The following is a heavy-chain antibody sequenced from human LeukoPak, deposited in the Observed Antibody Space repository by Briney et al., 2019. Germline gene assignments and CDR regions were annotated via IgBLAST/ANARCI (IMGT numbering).Heavy chain of an antibody. CDR1: GGSISSGDYY. CDR2: ISYSGST. V-gene: IGHV4-31*03. CDR3: ARVPFLQQLVRPHNWFDP. D-gene: IGHD6-13*01. Sequence: SQTLSLTCTVSGGSISSGDYYWSWIRQHPGKGLEWIGFISYSGSTYYNPSLKSRVTISVDTSKNQFSLKLSSVTAADTAVYYCARVPFLQQLVRPHNWFDPWGQGTLVTVSS. J-gene: IGHJ5*02.